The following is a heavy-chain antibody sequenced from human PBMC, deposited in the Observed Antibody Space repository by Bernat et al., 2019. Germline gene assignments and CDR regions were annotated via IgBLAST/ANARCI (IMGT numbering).Heavy chain of an antibody. Sequence: QVQLVESGGGVVQPGRSLRLSCAASGFTFCSYGMHWVRQAPGKGLEWVAVIWYDGSNKYYADSVKGRFTISRDNSKNTLYLQMNSLRAEDTAVYYCARAVVTAPYYYYYGMDVWGQGTTVTVSS. D-gene: IGHD2-21*02. CDR1: GFTFCSYG. V-gene: IGHV3-33*01. J-gene: IGHJ6*02. CDR3: ARAVVTAPYYYYYGMDV. CDR2: IWYDGSNK.